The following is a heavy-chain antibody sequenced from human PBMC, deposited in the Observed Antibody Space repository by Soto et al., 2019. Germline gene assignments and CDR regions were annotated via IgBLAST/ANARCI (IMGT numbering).Heavy chain of an antibody. V-gene: IGHV3-23*01. CDR3: TTHEEGAPWAGGFDS. CDR2: IRPGGDST. D-gene: IGHD1-26*01. CDR1: GVRFRTRA. J-gene: IGHJ5*01. Sequence: VGSLRLSCAASGVRFRTRAMSWVRQAPGKGLEWVASIRPGGDSTYYADSVKGRFAVSRDNSNVTLYLQMDSLRVEDTAIYYCTTHEEGAPWAGGFDSWGQGTLVIVSS.